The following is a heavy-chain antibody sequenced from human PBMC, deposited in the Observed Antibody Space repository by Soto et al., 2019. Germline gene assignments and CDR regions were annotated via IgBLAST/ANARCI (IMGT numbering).Heavy chain of an antibody. CDR3: VRVRIAIEGGHYYYYYMDV. J-gene: IGHJ6*03. D-gene: IGHD2-2*01. CDR1: EMTVSLFS. V-gene: IGHV3-7*01. CDR2: IKEDGTEK. Sequence: LVESGGGLVQTGKSLRLSCEVSEMTVSLFSMSWVRRVPGKSLEWVATIKEDGTEKSSLESVKGRITISRDNDKNSLYLEINDLRVDDSSVYYCVRVRIAIEGGHYYYYYMDVWGKGTTVTVSS.